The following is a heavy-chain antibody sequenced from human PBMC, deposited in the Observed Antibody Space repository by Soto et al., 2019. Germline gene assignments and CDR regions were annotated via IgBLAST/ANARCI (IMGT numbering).Heavy chain of an antibody. CDR3: ARTERYNSRSTGWANRFDS. J-gene: IGHJ4*02. D-gene: IGHD1-20*01. Sequence: EVQLLESGGALVQPGGSLRLFCAASGFTFSNYGMTWVRLAPGKGLEWVSTVTVDGATYFGNTVKGRFTMSRDISKSTVYLQMDSLRAEDTAIYYCARTERYNSRSTGWANRFDSWGQGTLVTVSS. V-gene: IGHV3-23*01. CDR1: GFTFSNYG. CDR2: VTVDGAT.